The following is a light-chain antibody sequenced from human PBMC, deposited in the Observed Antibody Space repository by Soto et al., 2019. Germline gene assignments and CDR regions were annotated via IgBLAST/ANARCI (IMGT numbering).Light chain of an antibody. V-gene: IGLV1-51*02. CDR3: ATWDTSLSGGV. Sequence: QSVLTQPPSVSAAPGQYVTISCSGSSSNIENNYVSWYRQLPGTAPKLLIYENNKRPSGIPDRFSGSKSGTSATLGITGLETGDEADYYCATWDTSLSGGVFGTGTQLTVL. CDR2: ENN. CDR1: SSNIENNY. J-gene: IGLJ1*01.